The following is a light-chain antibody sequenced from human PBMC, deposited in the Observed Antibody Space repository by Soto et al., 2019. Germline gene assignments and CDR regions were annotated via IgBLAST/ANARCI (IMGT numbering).Light chain of an antibody. CDR2: EVS. CDR3: CLYTTTSTWV. V-gene: IGLV2-14*01. J-gene: IGLJ3*02. Sequence: QSALTQPASVSASPGQSITISCTGTSSDVGGYNYVSWYQQHPGKAPKLMISEVSNRPSGVSNRFSGSKSGNTASLTISGLQAEDEADYYCCLYTTTSTWVFGGGTKLTVL. CDR1: SSDVGGYNY.